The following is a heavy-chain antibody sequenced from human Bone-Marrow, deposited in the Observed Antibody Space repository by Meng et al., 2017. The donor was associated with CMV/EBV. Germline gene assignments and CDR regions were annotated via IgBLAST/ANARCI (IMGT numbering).Heavy chain of an antibody. D-gene: IGHD3-22*01. CDR3: AKPFYLDYYDSSGYYGGLDY. CDR2: IRYDGSNK. J-gene: IGHJ4*02. V-gene: IGHV3-30*02. Sequence: GRSLRLSCAASGFTFSSYGMHWVRQAPGKGLEWVAFIRYDGSNKYYADSVKGRFTISRDNSKNTLYLQMNSLRAEDTAVYYCAKPFYLDYYDSSGYYGGLDYWGQGTLVTVSS. CDR1: GFTFSSYG.